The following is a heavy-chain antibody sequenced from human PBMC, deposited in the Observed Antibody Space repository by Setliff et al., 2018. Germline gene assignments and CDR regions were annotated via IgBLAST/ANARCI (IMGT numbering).Heavy chain of an antibody. D-gene: IGHD6-13*01. CDR2: VDHSGST. J-gene: IGHJ3*01. Sequence: SETLSLTCTISGGFTSSFYWSWIRQAPGKGLEWIGYVDHSGSTNFSPSLKSRGTISVDTSKTQVSLTLTSVTAADTAMYYCARHRQELVSESAFDFWGQGTMVTVSS. V-gene: IGHV4-59*01. CDR3: ARHRQELVSESAFDF. CDR1: GGFTSSFY.